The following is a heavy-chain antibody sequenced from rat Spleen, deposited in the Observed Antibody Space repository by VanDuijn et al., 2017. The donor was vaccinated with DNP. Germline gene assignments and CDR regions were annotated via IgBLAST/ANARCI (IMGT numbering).Heavy chain of an antibody. D-gene: IGHD4-3*01. J-gene: IGHJ2*01. V-gene: IGHV5-22*01. CDR3: VRWNSGHFDY. CDR1: GFTFSAYY. CDR2: IGSAAYAP. Sequence: EVQLVESGGGLVQPGRSLKLSCAASGFTFSAYYMAWVRQAPAKGLEWVAYIGSAAYAPYYGDSVKGRFTIPRDNAKSTLYLQMNSLRSEDMATYYCVRWNSGHFDYWGQGVMVTVSS.